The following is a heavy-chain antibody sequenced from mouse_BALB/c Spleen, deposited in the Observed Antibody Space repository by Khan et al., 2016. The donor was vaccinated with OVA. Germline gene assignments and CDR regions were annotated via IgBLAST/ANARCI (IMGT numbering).Heavy chain of an antibody. CDR2: INTHSGVP. V-gene: IGHV9-4*02. CDR3: SRGGDAYYRNDGGAMEY. CDR1: GYTFTTAG. D-gene: IGHD2-14*01. Sequence: QIQLVQSGPELKKPGETVRISCKASGYTFTTAGIQWVQKMPGKGLRWIGWINTHSGVPKYAEDFKGRFAFSLEISVNTAYLQITNLKNEDTATYCYSRGGDAYYRNDGGAMEYWGQGTLVTVSA. J-gene: IGHJ4*01.